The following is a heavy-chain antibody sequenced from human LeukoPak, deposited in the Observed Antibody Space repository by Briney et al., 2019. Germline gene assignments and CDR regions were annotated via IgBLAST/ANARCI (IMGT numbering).Heavy chain of an antibody. Sequence: GSLRLSCAASGFTFSSYSMNWVRQAPGKGLEWIGEINHSGSTNYNPSLKSRVTISVDTSENQFSLKLSSVTAADTAVYYCARESGWNSLIYFDYWGQGTLVTVSS. J-gene: IGHJ4*02. CDR3: ARESGWNSLIYFDY. CDR1: GFTFSSYS. CDR2: INHSGST. D-gene: IGHD1-7*01. V-gene: IGHV4-34*01.